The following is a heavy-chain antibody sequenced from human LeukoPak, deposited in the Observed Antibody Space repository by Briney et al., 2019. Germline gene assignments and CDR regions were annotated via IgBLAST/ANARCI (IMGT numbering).Heavy chain of an antibody. D-gene: IGHD1-1*01. J-gene: IGHJ5*02. CDR1: GFTFSNAW. Sequence: PGGSLRLSCAASGFTFSNAWMSWVRQAPGKGLEWVSGINWNGGSTGYADSVKGRFTISRDNAKNSLYLQMNSLRAEDTALYYCARTTRIYNWFDPWGQGTLVTVSS. V-gene: IGHV3-20*04. CDR2: INWNGGST. CDR3: ARTTRIYNWFDP.